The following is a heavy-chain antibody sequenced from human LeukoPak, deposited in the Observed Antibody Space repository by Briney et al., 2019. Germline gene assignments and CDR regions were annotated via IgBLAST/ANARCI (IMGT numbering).Heavy chain of an antibody. J-gene: IGHJ5*02. D-gene: IGHD3-22*01. Sequence: SETLSLTCAVYGGSFSGYYWSWIRQPPGKGLEWIGEIDHSGSTNYIPSLKSRVTISVDTSKNQFSLKLSSVTAADTAVYYCAAKSAHYYDSSGYYLNWFDPWGQGTLVNISS. V-gene: IGHV4-34*01. CDR1: GGSFSGYY. CDR3: AAKSAHYYDSSGYYLNWFDP. CDR2: IDHSGST.